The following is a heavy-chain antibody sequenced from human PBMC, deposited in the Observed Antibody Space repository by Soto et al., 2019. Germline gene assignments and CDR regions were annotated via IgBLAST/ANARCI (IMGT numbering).Heavy chain of an antibody. Sequence: QVQLVQSGAGVKKPGASVKVSCKASGYTFTSYDISWVRQAPGQGLEWMGWTSTYSGNTNYAQKFRGRVTMTTDTSTGTAYMELRSLRSDDTAVYYCAREATDGWFDPWGQGTLVTVSS. V-gene: IGHV1-18*01. CDR3: AREATDGWFDP. CDR1: GYTFTSYD. CDR2: TSTYSGNT. J-gene: IGHJ5*02.